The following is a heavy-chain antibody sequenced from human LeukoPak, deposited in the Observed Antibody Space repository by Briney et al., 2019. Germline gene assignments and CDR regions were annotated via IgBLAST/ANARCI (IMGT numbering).Heavy chain of an antibody. CDR2: IHYSGST. CDR3: ARRGIALTGSWNWYFDL. D-gene: IGHD6-19*01. J-gene: IGHJ2*01. CDR1: GGSISSSSYY. V-gene: IGHV4-39*01. Sequence: SSETLSLTCTVSGGSISSSSYYWGWIRQPPGKGLEWIGSIHYSGSTYYNPSLKSRVTISVDTSRNLFSLKLSSVTAADTAVYYCARRGIALTGSWNWYFDLWGRGTLVTVSS.